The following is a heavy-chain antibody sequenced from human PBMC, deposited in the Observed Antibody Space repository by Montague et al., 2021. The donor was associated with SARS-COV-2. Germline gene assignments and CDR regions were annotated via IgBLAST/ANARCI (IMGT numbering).Heavy chain of an antibody. CDR2: SYWDDDK. Sequence: PALVKSTQTLTLTCTFSGFSRSTSGMGVGWIRQPPGKALEWLALSYWDDDKRYSPSLKSRLTITKDTSKNQVVLTMTNMDPVDTATYYCAHRRGLLLSDAFDIWGQGTMVTVSS. CDR1: GFSRSTSGMG. V-gene: IGHV2-5*02. D-gene: IGHD1-26*01. CDR3: AHRRGLLLSDAFDI. J-gene: IGHJ3*02.